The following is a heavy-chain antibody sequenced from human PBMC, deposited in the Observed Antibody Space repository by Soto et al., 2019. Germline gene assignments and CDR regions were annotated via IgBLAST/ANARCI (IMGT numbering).Heavy chain of an antibody. J-gene: IGHJ4*02. V-gene: IGHV4-59*01. CDR2: FHYIGST. CDR3: ARDFGRHCSSTSCDPFYFDY. Sequence: QVQLQESGPGLVKPSETLSLTCTVSGVSISDYYWSWIRQPPGKVLEWIGYFHYIGSTDYNPSLKSRVTISVDTSKNQFSLELTSVTATDTAVYYCARDFGRHCSSTSCDPFYFDYWGQGTLVTVSS. D-gene: IGHD2-2*01. CDR1: GVSISDYY.